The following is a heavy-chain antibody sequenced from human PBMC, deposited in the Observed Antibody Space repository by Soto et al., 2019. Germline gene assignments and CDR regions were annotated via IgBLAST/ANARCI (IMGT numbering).Heavy chain of an antibody. CDR3: ARVSAMVRGVEPPYYYYGMDV. J-gene: IGHJ6*02. CDR1: GGSISSSNW. D-gene: IGHD3-10*01. CDR2: IYHSGST. V-gene: IGHV4-4*02. Sequence: QVQLQESGPGLVKPSGTLSLTCAVSGGSISSSNWWSWVRQPPGKGLEWIGEIYHSGSTNYNPSLKSRVTISVDKSKNQFSLKLSSVTAADTAVYYCARVSAMVRGVEPPYYYYGMDVWGQGTTVTVSS.